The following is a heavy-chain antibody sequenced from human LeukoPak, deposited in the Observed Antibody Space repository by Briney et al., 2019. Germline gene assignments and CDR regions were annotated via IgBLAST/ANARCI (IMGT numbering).Heavy chain of an antibody. V-gene: IGHV3-23*01. J-gene: IGHJ4*02. CDR3: AKARYCSGGSCFPQLTPDY. Sequence: GGSLRLSCVASGFTFSTFAMIWVRQPPGKGLEWVSSIFPSSGEIHYADSVRGRFTISRDNSKSTLSLQMNSLRAEDTAVYYCAKARYCSGGSCFPQLTPDYWGQGTLVTVSS. D-gene: IGHD2-15*01. CDR2: IFPSSGEI. CDR1: GFTFSTFA.